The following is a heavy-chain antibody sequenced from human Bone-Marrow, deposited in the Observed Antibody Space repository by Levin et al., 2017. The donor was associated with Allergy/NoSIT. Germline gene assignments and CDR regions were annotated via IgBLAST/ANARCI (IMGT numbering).Heavy chain of an antibody. Sequence: PGGSLRLSCAASGFTFSSYAMSWVRQAPGKGLEWVSAISGSGGSTYYADSVKGRFTISRDNSKNTLYLQMNSLRAEDTAVYYCARVGAAGSARTQWLVQVVLYYYGMDVWGQGTTVTVSS. CDR2: ISGSGGST. CDR1: GFTFSSYA. V-gene: IGHV3-23*01. J-gene: IGHJ6*02. D-gene: IGHD6-19*01. CDR3: ARVGAAGSARTQWLVQVVLYYYGMDV.